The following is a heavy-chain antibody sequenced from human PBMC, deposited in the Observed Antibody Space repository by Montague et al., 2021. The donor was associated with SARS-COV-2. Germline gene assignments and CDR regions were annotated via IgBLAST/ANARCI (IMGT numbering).Heavy chain of an antibody. V-gene: IGHV4-39*01. CDR3: ARLLPDGTVVATDIPLDS. D-gene: IGHD4-23*01. CDR2: IHYIGNT. Sequence: SETLSLTCNVSGASISRSDYYWAWLRQPPGKGLELIGSIHYIGNTYYNLSLESLVTISVDTSENQFSLKLRSVIAADTSVHYCARLLPDGTVVATDIPLDSWGQGTLVTVSS. J-gene: IGHJ4*02. CDR1: GASISRSDYY.